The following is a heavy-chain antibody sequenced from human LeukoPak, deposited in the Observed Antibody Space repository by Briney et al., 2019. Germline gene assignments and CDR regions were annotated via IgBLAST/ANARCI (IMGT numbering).Heavy chain of an antibody. Sequence: GGSLRLSCAASGFTFSSYAMQWVRRAPGRGVEYVSAISSNGGSTYYANSVKGRFTISRDNSKNTLYLQMGSLSAEDMAVYYCARVRSSGSYNFLDPAFDIWGQGTMVTVSS. CDR1: GFTFSSYA. V-gene: IGHV3-64*01. CDR3: ARVRSSGSYNFLDPAFDI. CDR2: ISSNGGST. J-gene: IGHJ3*02. D-gene: IGHD1-26*01.